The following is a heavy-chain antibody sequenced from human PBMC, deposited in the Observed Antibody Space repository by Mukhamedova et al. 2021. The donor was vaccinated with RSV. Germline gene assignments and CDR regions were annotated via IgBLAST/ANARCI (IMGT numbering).Heavy chain of an antibody. Sequence: IGEINHSGSTNYNPSLKSRVTISVDTSKNQFSLKLSSVTAADTAVYYCARGRNDYVWGSYRHYYFDYWGQGTLVTVSS. J-gene: IGHJ4*02. D-gene: IGHD3-16*02. CDR2: INHSGST. V-gene: IGHV4-34*01. CDR3: ARGRNDYVWGSYRHYYFDY.